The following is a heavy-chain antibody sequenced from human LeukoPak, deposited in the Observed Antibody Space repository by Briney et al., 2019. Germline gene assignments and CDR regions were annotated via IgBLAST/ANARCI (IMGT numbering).Heavy chain of an antibody. Sequence: GGSLRLSCAASGFTFTTYAMTWVRQAPGKGLEWVSVIYSGGSTYYADSVKGRFTISRDNSKNTLYLQMNSLRAEDTAVYYCARDCSSGWYCSTDYGMYVWGKGTTVTVSS. CDR2: IYSGGST. D-gene: IGHD6-19*01. CDR3: ARDCSSGWYCSTDYGMYV. J-gene: IGHJ6*04. V-gene: IGHV3-53*01. CDR1: GFTFTTYA.